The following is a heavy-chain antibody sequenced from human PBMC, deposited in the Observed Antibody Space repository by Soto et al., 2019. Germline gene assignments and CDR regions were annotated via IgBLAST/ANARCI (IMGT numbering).Heavy chain of an antibody. CDR3: ASSPYYYDSSGSAGDYYFDY. Sequence: GASVKVSCKASGYTFTSFGISWVRQAPGQGLEWMGWISAYNGNTNYAQKLQGRVTMTTDTSTSTAYMELRSLRSDDTAVYYCASSPYYYDSSGSAGDYYFDYWGQGTLVTVSS. V-gene: IGHV1-18*01. CDR2: ISAYNGNT. J-gene: IGHJ4*02. CDR1: GYTFTSFG. D-gene: IGHD3-22*01.